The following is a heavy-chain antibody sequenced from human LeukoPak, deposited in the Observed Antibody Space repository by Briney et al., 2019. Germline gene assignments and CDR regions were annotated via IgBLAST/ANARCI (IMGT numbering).Heavy chain of an antibody. Sequence: GGSLRLSCAASGFTFSSYAMSWVRQAPGKGLECVSAISGSGGSTYYAASVKGRFTISRDNSKNTLYLQMNSLRAEDTAVYYCAKDPPTLIYSSGWYSLYWGQGTLVTVSS. CDR1: GFTFSSYA. V-gene: IGHV3-23*01. CDR3: AKDPPTLIYSSGWYSLY. CDR2: ISGSGGST. D-gene: IGHD6-19*01. J-gene: IGHJ4*02.